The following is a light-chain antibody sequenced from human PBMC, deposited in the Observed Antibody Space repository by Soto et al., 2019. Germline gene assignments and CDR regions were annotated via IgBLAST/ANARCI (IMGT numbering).Light chain of an antibody. CDR1: SSDVGGYNY. CDR3: ASYTSSSTNV. J-gene: IGLJ1*01. V-gene: IGLV2-14*03. CDR2: DVR. Sequence: QSALTQPASVSGSPGQSITLSCTGTSSDVGGYNYVSWYQQHPGKAPKLMISDVRNRPSGVSYRFSGSKSGNTASLTISGLQAEDEADYYCASYTSSSTNVFGSGTKLTVL.